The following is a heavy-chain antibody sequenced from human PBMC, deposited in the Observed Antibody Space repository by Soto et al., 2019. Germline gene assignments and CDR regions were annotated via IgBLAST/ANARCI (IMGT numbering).Heavy chain of an antibody. Sequence: EVQLVESGGGLVQPGGSLRLSCAASGFTFNTYWMHWVRQAPGKGLVWVSRANSDGSSTTYADSVKGRFTISRDNATNTLDLLMNSLRAEDTAVYYCTRVVSFGSAEYSYSYGMDVGGQGTTVTVSS. CDR2: ANSDGSST. J-gene: IGHJ6*02. D-gene: IGHD1-26*01. V-gene: IGHV3-74*03. CDR1: GFTFNTYW. CDR3: TRVVSFGSAEYSYSYGMDV.